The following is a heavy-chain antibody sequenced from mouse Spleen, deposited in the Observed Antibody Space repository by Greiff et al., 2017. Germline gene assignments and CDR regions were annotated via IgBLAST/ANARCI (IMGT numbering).Heavy chain of an antibody. CDR3: TTGGSYFMDY. CDR2: IDPENGDT. J-gene: IGHJ4*01. Sequence: VQLQQSGAELVRPGASVKLSCTASGFNIKDDYMHWVKQRPEQGLEWIGWIDPENGDTEYASKFQGKATITADTSSNTAYLQLSSLTSEDTAVYYCTTGGSYFMDYWGQGTSVTVSS. CDR1: GFNIKDDY. V-gene: IGHV14-4*01. D-gene: IGHD1-1*02.